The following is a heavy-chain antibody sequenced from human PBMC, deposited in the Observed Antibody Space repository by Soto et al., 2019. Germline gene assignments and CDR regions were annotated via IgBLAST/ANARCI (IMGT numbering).Heavy chain of an antibody. CDR1: GGTFSSYA. J-gene: IGHJ4*02. D-gene: IGHD2-15*01. Sequence: GASVKVSCKASGGTFSSYAISWVRQAPGQGLEWMGGIIPIFGTANYAQKFQGRVTITTDTSTSTAYMELRSLRSDDTAVYYCARPYCSGGSCYFDYWGQGTLVTVSS. CDR3: ARPYCSGGSCYFDY. CDR2: IIPIFGTA. V-gene: IGHV1-69*05.